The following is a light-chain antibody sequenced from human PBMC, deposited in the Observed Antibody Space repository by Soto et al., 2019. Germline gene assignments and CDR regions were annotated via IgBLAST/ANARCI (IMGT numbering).Light chain of an antibody. CDR2: GAS. CDR1: QSVSSN. V-gene: IGKV3-15*01. CDR3: QQYGRSPP. J-gene: IGKJ5*01. Sequence: EIVMTQSPATLSVSPGERATLSCRASQSVSSNLAWYQQKPGQAPRLLIYGASTRATGIPARFSGSGSGTEFTLTISSLQSEDFAVYYCQQYGRSPPFGQGTRLEIK.